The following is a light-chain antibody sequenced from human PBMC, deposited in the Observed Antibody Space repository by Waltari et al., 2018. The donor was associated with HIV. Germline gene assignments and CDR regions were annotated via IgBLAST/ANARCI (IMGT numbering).Light chain of an antibody. CDR2: EVN. V-gene: IGLV2-8*01. CDR3: SSYAGSGNLLL. CDR1: SNDIGPYNF. Sequence: QSPLTQPPAAPGPPGQSVTISCTGTSNDIGPYNFFPCHHQHPDNAPRLLSYEVNKRPSGVPGRFSGSKSGNTASLTVSGLQAEDEADYYCSSYAGSGNLLLFGGGTKVTVL. J-gene: IGLJ6*01.